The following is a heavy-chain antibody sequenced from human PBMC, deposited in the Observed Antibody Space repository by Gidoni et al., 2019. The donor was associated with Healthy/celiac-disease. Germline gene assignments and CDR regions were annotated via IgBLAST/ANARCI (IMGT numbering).Heavy chain of an antibody. CDR3: AREQLELRQFDY. Sequence: LSLTCAVYGGSFSGYYWSWIRQPPGKGLEWIGEINHSGSTNYNPSLKSRVTISVDTSKNQFSLKLSSVTAADTAVYYCAREQLELRQFDYWGQGTLVTVSS. CDR1: GGSFSGYY. CDR2: INHSGST. D-gene: IGHD1-7*01. J-gene: IGHJ4*02. V-gene: IGHV4-34*01.